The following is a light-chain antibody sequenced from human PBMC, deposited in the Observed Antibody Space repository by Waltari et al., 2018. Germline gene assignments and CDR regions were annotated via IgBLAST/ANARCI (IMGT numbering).Light chain of an antibody. CDR3: XQSFNTPFA. CDR1: QTITTY. J-gene: IGKJ3*01. CDR2: GAS. Sequence: DIQMTQSPSSLSASVGDRVTITCRASQTITTYLNWYLQKPGKAPELLIYGASTLQSGAPSRCSGSGSGTDFTLTISSLQPEDFATYYCXQSFNTPFAFGPGTKLDIK. V-gene: IGKV1-39*01.